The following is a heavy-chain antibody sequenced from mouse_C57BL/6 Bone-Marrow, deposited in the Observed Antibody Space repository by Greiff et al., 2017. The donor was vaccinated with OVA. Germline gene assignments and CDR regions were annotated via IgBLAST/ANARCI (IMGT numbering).Heavy chain of an antibody. V-gene: IGHV2-9-1*01. CDR2: IWTGGGT. J-gene: IGHJ3*01. CDR1: GFSLTSYA. CDR3: ARNLYYDYDEGFAY. D-gene: IGHD2-4*01. Sequence: VKLMESGPGLVAPSQSLSITCTVSGFSLTSYAISWVRQPPGKGLEWLGVIWTGGGTNYNSALKSRLSISKDNSKSQVFLKMNSLQTDDTARYYGARNLYYDYDEGFAYWGQGTLVTVSA.